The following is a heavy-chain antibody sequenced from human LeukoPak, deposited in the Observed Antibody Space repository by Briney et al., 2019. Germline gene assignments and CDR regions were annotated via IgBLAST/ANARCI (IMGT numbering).Heavy chain of an antibody. CDR3: VREGLGLLWFGELSWFDP. J-gene: IGHJ5*02. D-gene: IGHD3-10*01. CDR1: GFTFSSYS. CDR2: ISSSSSTI. Sequence: GGSLRLSCAASGFTFSSYSMNWVRQAPGKGLEWVSYISSSSSTIYYADSVKGRFTISRDNAKNSLYLQVNSLRAEDTAVYYCVREGLGLLWFGELSWFDPWGQGTLVTVSS. V-gene: IGHV3-48*01.